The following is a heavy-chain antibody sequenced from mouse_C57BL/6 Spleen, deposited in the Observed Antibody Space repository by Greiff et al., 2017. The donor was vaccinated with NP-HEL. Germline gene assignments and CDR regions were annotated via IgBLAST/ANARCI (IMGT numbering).Heavy chain of an antibody. D-gene: IGHD1-1*01. CDR2: INPNNGGT. CDR1: GYTFTDYN. Sequence: VQLKQSGPELVKPGASVKIPCKASGYTFTDYNMDWVKQSHGKSLEWIGDINPNNGGTIYNQKFKGKATLTVDKSSSTAYMELRSLTSEENAVYYCARGITTVVATRFDVGGTGTTVTVSS. CDR3: ARGITTVVATRFDV. J-gene: IGHJ1*03. V-gene: IGHV1-18*01.